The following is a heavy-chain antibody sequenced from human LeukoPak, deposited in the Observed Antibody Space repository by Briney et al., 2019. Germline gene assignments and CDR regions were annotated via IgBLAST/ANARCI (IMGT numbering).Heavy chain of an antibody. CDR3: ARDRSVTNGGFDY. D-gene: IGHD7-27*01. CDR2: INTDGSDT. CDR1: GFTFSHYW. Sequence: GGSLRLSCAASGFTFSHYWMHWVRQAPGKGLVWVSRINTDGSDTVYADPVKGRFTISRDNAKNTLYLQMNSLRAEDTAVYYCARDRSVTNGGFDYWGQGTLVTVSS. J-gene: IGHJ4*02. V-gene: IGHV3-74*01.